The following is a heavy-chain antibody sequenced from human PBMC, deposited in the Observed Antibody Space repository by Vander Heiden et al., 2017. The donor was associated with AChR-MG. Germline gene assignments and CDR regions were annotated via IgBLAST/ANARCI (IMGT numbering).Heavy chain of an antibody. J-gene: IGHJ3*02. Sequence: MQLVQSGAVVRKPGPSVKLSCRASDYIFTYRYLHWVRQAPGQGLEWLGWITVYNGNTKIAQKFQDRLTIVREMSLTTVYMELSSLSPEDTAMYYCVRSPLEGSQEVFDMWGQGTKVSVSS. CDR2: ITVYNGNT. V-gene: IGHV1-45*02. CDR1: DYIFTYRY. CDR3: VRSPLEGSQEVFDM. D-gene: IGHD1-26*01.